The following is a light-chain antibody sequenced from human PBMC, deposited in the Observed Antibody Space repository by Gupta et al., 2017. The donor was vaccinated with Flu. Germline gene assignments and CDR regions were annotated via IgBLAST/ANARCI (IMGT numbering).Light chain of an antibody. J-gene: IGKJ2*01. CDR3: QQYSSSYT. Sequence: DIQMTQSPSTLSASVGDRVTITCRASQSISSWLAWYQQKPGKAPKLLIYEASNLESGVPSRFSGSGSGTEFTLTISSLQPDDFATYYCQQYSSSYTFGQGTKLQIK. CDR1: QSISSW. V-gene: IGKV1-5*03. CDR2: EAS.